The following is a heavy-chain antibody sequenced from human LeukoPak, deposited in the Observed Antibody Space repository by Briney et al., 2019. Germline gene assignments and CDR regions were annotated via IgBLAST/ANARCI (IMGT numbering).Heavy chain of an antibody. CDR2: ISSSSSTI. D-gene: IGHD6-19*01. CDR3: AREPGVLAVAGTGTWFDP. V-gene: IGHV3-48*04. Sequence: GGSLRLSCAASGFTFSSYSMNWVRQAPGKGLEWVSYISSSSSTIYYADSVKGRFTISRDNAKNSLYLQRNSLRAEDTAVYYCAREPGVLAVAGTGTWFDPWGQGTLVTVSS. J-gene: IGHJ5*02. CDR1: GFTFSSYS.